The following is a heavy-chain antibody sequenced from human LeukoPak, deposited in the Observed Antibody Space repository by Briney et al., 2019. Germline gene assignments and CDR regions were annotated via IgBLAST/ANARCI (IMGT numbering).Heavy chain of an antibody. CDR2: ISASGGST. D-gene: IGHD3-3*01. V-gene: IGHV3-23*01. J-gene: IGHJ4*02. CDR3: AKGRLTYTIFGVVKN. Sequence: GGSLRLSCAASEFTFSSYAMTWVRQAPGKGLEWVSSISASGGSTYYADSVKGRFTISRDNSKNTLYLQMNSLRAEDTAEYYCAKGRLTYTIFGVVKNWGQGTLVTVSP. CDR1: EFTFSSYA.